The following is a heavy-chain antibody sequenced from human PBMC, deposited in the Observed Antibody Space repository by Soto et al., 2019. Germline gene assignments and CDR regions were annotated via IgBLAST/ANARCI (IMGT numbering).Heavy chain of an antibody. CDR1: GGSISDGHHS. CDR3: AKEEWPGTNCFDP. Sequence: SETLSLTCAVSGGSISDGHHSWSWIRQPPGKGLEWIGYIHPEGSTYYNPSLKGRVTMSVDRSKNQFSLNLISVTAADTAVYYCAKEEWPGTNCFDPWGQGTLVTVSS. CDR2: IHPEGST. J-gene: IGHJ5*02. D-gene: IGHD3-3*01. V-gene: IGHV4-30-2*01.